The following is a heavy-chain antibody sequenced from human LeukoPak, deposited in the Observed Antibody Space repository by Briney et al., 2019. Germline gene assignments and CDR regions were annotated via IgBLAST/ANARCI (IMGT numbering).Heavy chain of an antibody. D-gene: IGHD3-3*01. CDR1: GGSVSSYY. V-gene: IGHV4-59*02. CDR3: ASSLSIFGVVPFDY. J-gene: IGHJ4*02. Sequence: SETLSLTCTVSGGSVSSYYWSWIRQPPGKGLEWIGYIYYSGSTNYNPSLKSRVTISVDTSKNQFSLRLSSVTAADTAVYYCASSLSIFGVVPFDYWGQGTLVTVSS. CDR2: IYYSGST.